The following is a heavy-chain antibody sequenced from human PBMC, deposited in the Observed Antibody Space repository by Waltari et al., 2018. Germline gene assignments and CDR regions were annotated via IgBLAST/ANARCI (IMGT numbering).Heavy chain of an antibody. J-gene: IGHJ5*02. Sequence: QVQLQESGPGLVEPSQTLSLTCTVFGGSISSGDYYWGWIRQPPGKGLAWIGFFYHSGNTHYKPSLKSRITMSVDTSKNQFSLNLNSVNAADTAVYYCARGTHGFDPWGQGTLVTVSS. CDR2: FYHSGNT. V-gene: IGHV4-30-4*08. CDR1: GGSISSGDYY. CDR3: ARGTHGFDP.